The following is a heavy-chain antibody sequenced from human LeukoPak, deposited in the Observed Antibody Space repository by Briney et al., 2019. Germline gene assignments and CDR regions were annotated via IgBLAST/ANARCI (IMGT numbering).Heavy chain of an antibody. D-gene: IGHD3-22*01. CDR3: ARGMKWAYYYDSSGRRDDAFDI. CDR1: GGSFSGYY. Sequence: PSETRSLTCAVYGGSFSGYYWSWIRQPPGKGLEWIGEINHSGSTNYNPSLKSRVTISVDASKNQFSLKLSSVTAADTAVYYCARGMKWAYYYDSSGRRDDAFDIWGQGTMVTVSS. CDR2: INHSGST. V-gene: IGHV4-34*01. J-gene: IGHJ3*02.